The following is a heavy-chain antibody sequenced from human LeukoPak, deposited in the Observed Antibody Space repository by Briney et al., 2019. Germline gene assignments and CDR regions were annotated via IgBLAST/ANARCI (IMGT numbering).Heavy chain of an antibody. J-gene: IGHJ3*02. CDR1: GASIRSTHW. Sequence: SETLSLTCGVSGASIRSTHWWTWVRQPPGKGLEWIGEIYHNGDTEYNPSLSSRLLISVDKSKNQFSLKLTSVTAADTAMYYCASPSGRQYADALDIWGQGRMVIVSS. D-gene: IGHD1-26*01. V-gene: IGHV4-4*02. CDR2: IYHNGDT. CDR3: ASPSGRQYADALDI.